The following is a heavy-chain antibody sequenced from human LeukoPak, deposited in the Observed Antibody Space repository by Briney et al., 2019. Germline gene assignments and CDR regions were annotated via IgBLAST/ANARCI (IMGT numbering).Heavy chain of an antibody. CDR3: ARVALPGCSSTSCYTGGHYYYYMDV. J-gene: IGHJ6*03. CDR1: GGSFSGYY. Sequence: SETLSLTCAVYGGSFSGYYWSWIRQPPGKGLEWIGEINHSGSTNYNPSLKSRVTISVDTSKNQFSLKLGSVTAADTAVYYCARVALPGCSSTSCYTGGHYYYYMDVWGKGTTVTVSS. CDR2: INHSGST. V-gene: IGHV4-34*01. D-gene: IGHD2-2*02.